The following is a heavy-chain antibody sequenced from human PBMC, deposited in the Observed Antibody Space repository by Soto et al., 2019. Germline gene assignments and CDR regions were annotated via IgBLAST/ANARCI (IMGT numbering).Heavy chain of an antibody. V-gene: IGHV4-31*03. CDR1: GGSISSGGYY. D-gene: IGHD3-16*01. J-gene: IGHJ5*02. CDR3: ASGGVDWFDP. CDR2: IYYSGST. Sequence: SETLSLTCTVSGGSISSGGYYWSWIRQHPGKGLEWIGYIYYSGSTYYNPSLKSRVTISVDTSKNQFSLKLSSVTAADTAVYYCASGGVDWFDPWGQGTLVTVSS.